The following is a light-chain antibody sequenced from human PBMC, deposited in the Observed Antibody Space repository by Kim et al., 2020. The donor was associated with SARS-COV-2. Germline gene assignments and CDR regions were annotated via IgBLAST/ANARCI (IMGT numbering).Light chain of an antibody. J-gene: IGKJ4*01. CDR3: QQYSNWPPLT. CDR1: RNIYSS. Sequence: SPGERATLSCRASRNIYSSLAWYQQKPGQAPRLLIYGASIGATGISARFSGSGSGTEFTLIISSLQSEDSALYYCQQYSNWPPLTFGGGTKVDIK. CDR2: GAS. V-gene: IGKV3-15*01.